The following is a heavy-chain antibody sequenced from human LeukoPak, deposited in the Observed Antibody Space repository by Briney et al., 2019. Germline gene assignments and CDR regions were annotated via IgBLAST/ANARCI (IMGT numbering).Heavy chain of an antibody. Sequence: ASVKVPCEASGYTFSDYYIHWVRQAPGQGLGWMGWINSYSGGTNYAEKFQGRVTMTRDTSISTAYMELSSLRSDDTAVYYCARATGNVPRQDWGQGTLVTVSS. CDR1: GYTFSDYY. J-gene: IGHJ4*02. CDR3: ARATGNVPRQD. CDR2: INSYSGGT. D-gene: IGHD2-2*01. V-gene: IGHV1-2*02.